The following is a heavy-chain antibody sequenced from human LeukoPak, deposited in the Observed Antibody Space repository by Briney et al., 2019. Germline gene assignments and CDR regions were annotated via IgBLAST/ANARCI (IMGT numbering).Heavy chain of an antibody. D-gene: IGHD3-10*01. CDR3: ARDRNYYGSGKDAFDI. CDR2: IYSGGST. J-gene: IGHJ3*02. V-gene: IGHV3-53*01. Sequence: SGGSLRLSCAASGFTVSSNYMSWVRQAPGKGLEWVSVIYSGGSTYYADSVKGRLTISRDNSKNTLYLQMNSLRAEDTAVYYCARDRNYYGSGKDAFDIWGQGTMVTVSS. CDR1: GFTVSSNY.